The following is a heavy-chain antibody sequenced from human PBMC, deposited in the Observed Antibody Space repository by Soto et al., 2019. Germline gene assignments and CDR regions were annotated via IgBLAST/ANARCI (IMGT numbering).Heavy chain of an antibody. V-gene: IGHV3-23*01. CDR2: SSGSGGST. Sequence: EVQLLESGGGLVQPGGSLRLSCAASGFTFSSYAISWVREAPGKGLEWVSASSGSGGSTYYADSVKGRFTISRDNSNNTLYLQMNSLRAEDTAVYYCAKENGYSSSWFEFDYWGQGTLVTVSS. CDR1: GFTFSSYA. J-gene: IGHJ4*02. CDR3: AKENGYSSSWFEFDY. D-gene: IGHD6-13*01.